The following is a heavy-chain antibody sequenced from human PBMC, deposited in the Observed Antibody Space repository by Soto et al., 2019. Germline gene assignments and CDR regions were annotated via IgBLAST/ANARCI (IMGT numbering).Heavy chain of an antibody. D-gene: IGHD3-10*01. CDR3: AKDWYYYGSGSYYFDY. CDR2: INPSGGST. V-gene: IGHV1-46*01. J-gene: IGHJ4*02. CDR1: GYTFTSYY. Sequence: GASVKVSCKASGYTFTSYYMHWVRQAPGQGPEWMGTINPSGGSTSYAQKFQGRITMTRDTSTSTVYMELSSLRSEDTAVYYCAKDWYYYGSGSYYFDYWGQGTLVTVSS.